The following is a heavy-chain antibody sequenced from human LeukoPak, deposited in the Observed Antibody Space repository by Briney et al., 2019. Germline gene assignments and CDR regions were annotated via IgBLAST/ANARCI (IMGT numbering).Heavy chain of an antibody. CDR2: ISGSGGST. J-gene: IGHJ4*02. Sequence: GGSLRLSCAASGFTFSSYAMSWVRQAPGKGLEWVSAISGSGGSTYYADSVKGRFTISRDNSKNTPYLQMNSLRAEDTAVYYCAKVGDSSGYAVSMGDFDYWGQGTLVTVSS. CDR1: GFTFSSYA. V-gene: IGHV3-23*01. D-gene: IGHD3-22*01. CDR3: AKVGDSSGYAVSMGDFDY.